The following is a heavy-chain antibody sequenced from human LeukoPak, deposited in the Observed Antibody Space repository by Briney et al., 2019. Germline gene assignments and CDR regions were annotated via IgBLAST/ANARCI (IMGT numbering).Heavy chain of an antibody. D-gene: IGHD3-22*01. Sequence: GGSLRLSYAASGFTVSSNYMSWVRQAPGKGLEWVSVIYSGGSTYYADSVKGRFTISRDNSKNTLYLQMNSLRAEDTAVYYCARMYYYDSSGHDAFDIWGQGTMVTVSS. V-gene: IGHV3-66*01. CDR1: GFTVSSNY. CDR2: IYSGGST. CDR3: ARMYYYDSSGHDAFDI. J-gene: IGHJ3*02.